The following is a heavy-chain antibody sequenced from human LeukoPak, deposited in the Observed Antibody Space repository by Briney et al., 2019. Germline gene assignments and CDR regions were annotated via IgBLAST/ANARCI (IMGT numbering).Heavy chain of an antibody. J-gene: IGHJ4*02. CDR2: SYYSGST. D-gene: IGHD6-13*01. CDR3: ARRQPLGIAAAGHYFDY. V-gene: IGHV4-31*03. CDR1: GGSISRGGYY. Sequence: SDTLSLTCTVSGGSISRGGYYWSWIPQHPGKGLEWIGYSYYSGSTYYNPFLKSRVTISVDTSKNQFSLKLSSVTAADTAVYYCARRQPLGIAAAGHYFDYWGQGTLVTVSS.